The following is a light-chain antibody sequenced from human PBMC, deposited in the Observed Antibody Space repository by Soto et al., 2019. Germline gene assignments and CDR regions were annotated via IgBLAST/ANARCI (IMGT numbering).Light chain of an antibody. CDR2: GNS. J-gene: IGLJ2*01. Sequence: QSVLTQPPSVSGAPGQRVTISCTGSSFNIGAGYVVHWYQQLPGTAPKLLIYGNSNRPSGVPDRFSGSKSGTSASLAITGLQAEDEADYYCQSYDSSLSGSVFGGGTKLTVL. V-gene: IGLV1-40*01. CDR3: QSYDSSLSGSV. CDR1: SFNIGAGYV.